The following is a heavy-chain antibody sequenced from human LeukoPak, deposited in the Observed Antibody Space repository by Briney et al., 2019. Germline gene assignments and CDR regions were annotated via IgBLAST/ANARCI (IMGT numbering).Heavy chain of an antibody. CDR1: GYSFTRYG. CDR2: ISAYNGNT. D-gene: IGHD5-12*01. V-gene: IGHV1-18*01. Sequence: ASVNVSCKASGYSFTRYGISWVRQAPGQGLEWMGWISAYNGNTKYAQKLQGRVTMTTDTSTSTAFMELRSLRSDDTAVYYCASDPKSGYVLVYWGQGTLVTVSS. J-gene: IGHJ4*02. CDR3: ASDPKSGYVLVY.